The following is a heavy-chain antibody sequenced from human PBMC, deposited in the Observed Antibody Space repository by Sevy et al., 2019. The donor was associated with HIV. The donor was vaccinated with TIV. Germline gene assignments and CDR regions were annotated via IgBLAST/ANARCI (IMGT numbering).Heavy chain of an antibody. V-gene: IGHV1-58*01. CDR3: AADTRLYGMDV. Sequence: ASVKVSCKASGFTFTSSAVQWVRQARGQRLEGIGWIVVGSGNTNYAQKFQERVTITRDMSTSTAYMELSSLRSEDTAVYYCAADTRLYGMDVWGQGTTVTVSS. J-gene: IGHJ6*02. CDR1: GFTFTSSA. CDR2: IVVGSGNT.